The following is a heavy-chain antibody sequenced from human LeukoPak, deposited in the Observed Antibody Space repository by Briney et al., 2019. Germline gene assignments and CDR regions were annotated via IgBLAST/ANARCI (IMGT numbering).Heavy chain of an antibody. V-gene: IGHV3-23*01. J-gene: IGHJ4*02. CDR3: AYSSSWYSDY. CDR1: GFTFSSYA. Sequence: QTGGSLRLSCAASGFTFSSYAMSWVRQAPGKGLEWVSAISGSGGSTYYADSVKGRFTISRDNSKNALYLQMNSLRAEDTAVYYCAYSSSWYSDYWGQGTLVTVSS. D-gene: IGHD6-13*01. CDR2: ISGSGGST.